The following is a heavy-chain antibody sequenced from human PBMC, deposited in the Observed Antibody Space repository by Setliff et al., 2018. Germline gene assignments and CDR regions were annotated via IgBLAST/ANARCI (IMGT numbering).Heavy chain of an antibody. D-gene: IGHD3-3*01. CDR3: SRDVYDFRTGQADP. Sequence: PGESLRLSCAASGFTFSSLWMAWVRQAPGKGLEWVANINQGGGDQFYVDSVWGRFIVSRDNAKNSLYLHMNSLRADDTAVYYCSRDVYDFRTGQADPWGQGTLVTAPQ. J-gene: IGHJ5*02. CDR2: INQGGGDQ. CDR1: GFTFSSLW. V-gene: IGHV3-7*01.